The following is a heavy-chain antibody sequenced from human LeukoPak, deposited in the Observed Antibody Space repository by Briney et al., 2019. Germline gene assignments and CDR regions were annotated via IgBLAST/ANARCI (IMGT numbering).Heavy chain of an antibody. Sequence: ASGKVSCKASGYTFTSYGISWVRQGPGQGLEWMGWISAYNGNTNYAQKLQGRVTMTTDTSTSTAYMELRSLRSDDPAVYYCARDRGFHHSPILEWLNPYYYYYYYMDVWGKGTTVTVSS. V-gene: IGHV1-18*01. J-gene: IGHJ6*03. D-gene: IGHD3-3*01. CDR2: ISAYNGNT. CDR1: GYTFTSYG. CDR3: ARDRGFHHSPILEWLNPYYYYYYYMDV.